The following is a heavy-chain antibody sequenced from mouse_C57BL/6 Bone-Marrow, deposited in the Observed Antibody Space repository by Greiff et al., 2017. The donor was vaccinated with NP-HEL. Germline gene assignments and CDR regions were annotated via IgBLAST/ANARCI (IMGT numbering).Heavy chain of an antibody. V-gene: IGHV1-55*01. CDR3: ARDPTTVVAPYYAMDY. J-gene: IGHJ4*01. CDR1: GYTFTSYW. Sequence: VQLQQSGAELVKPGASVKMSCKASGYTFTSYWITWVKQRPGQGLEWIGDIYPGDGDTNYNGKFKGKATLTADKSSSTAYMQLSSLTSEDSAVYFCARDPTTVVAPYYAMDYWGQGTSVTVSS. CDR2: IYPGDGDT. D-gene: IGHD1-1*01.